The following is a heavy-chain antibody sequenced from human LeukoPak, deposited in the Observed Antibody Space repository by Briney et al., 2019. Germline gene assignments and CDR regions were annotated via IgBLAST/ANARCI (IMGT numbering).Heavy chain of an antibody. CDR2: IKQDGSEK. V-gene: IGHV3-7*01. CDR3: ARDWVVVAAATVYYYYGMDV. D-gene: IGHD2-15*01. Sequence: PGGSLRLSCAASGFTFSSYWMSRVRQAPGKGLEWVANIKQDGSEKYYVDSVKGRFTISRDNAKNSLYLQMNSLRAEDTAVYYCARDWVVVAAATVYYYYGMDVWGQGTTVTVSS. CDR1: GFTFSSYW. J-gene: IGHJ6*02.